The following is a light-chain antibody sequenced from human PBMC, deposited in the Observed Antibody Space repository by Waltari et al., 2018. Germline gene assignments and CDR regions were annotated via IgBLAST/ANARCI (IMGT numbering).Light chain of an antibody. CDR1: QSVKNN. V-gene: IGKV1-5*03. CDR3: QEYDSLPVT. J-gene: IGKJ4*01. CDR2: KSS. Sequence: DIQMTQSPSTLSAYVEHRVIITCRTRQSVKNNLAWSHQKTGKAPKVLVHKSSRLESGVPSRFSGSGYGTEFTLTISSLQPDDFATYYCQEYDSLPVTFGGGTKVEIK.